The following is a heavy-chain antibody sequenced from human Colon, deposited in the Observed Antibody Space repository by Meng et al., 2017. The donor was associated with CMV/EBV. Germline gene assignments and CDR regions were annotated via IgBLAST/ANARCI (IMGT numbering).Heavy chain of an antibody. V-gene: IGHV1-18*01. J-gene: IGHJ4*02. CDR1: GYTFTSFG. CDR3: ARDRLRELLPFDY. Sequence: QASGYTFTSFGISWVRQAPGQGLEWMGWISAYNGNTNYAQKLQGRVTMTTDTSTSTAYMELRSLRSDDTAVYYCARDRLRELLPFDYWGQGTLVTVSS. D-gene: IGHD1-26*01. CDR2: ISAYNGNT.